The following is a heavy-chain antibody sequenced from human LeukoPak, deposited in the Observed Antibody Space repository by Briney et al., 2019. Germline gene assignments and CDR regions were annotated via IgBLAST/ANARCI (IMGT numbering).Heavy chain of an antibody. CDR3: AKDRRYCSSTSCFAMVPYYYYGMDV. CDR2: ISGSGGST. J-gene: IGHJ6*02. Sequence: GGSLRLSCAASGFTFSSYAMSWVRQAPGKGLEWVSAISGSGGSTYYADSVKGRFTISRDNSKNTLYLQMNSLRAEDTAVYYCAKDRRYCSSTSCFAMVPYYYYGMDVWGQGTTVTVSS. CDR1: GFTFSSYA. V-gene: IGHV3-23*01. D-gene: IGHD2-2*01.